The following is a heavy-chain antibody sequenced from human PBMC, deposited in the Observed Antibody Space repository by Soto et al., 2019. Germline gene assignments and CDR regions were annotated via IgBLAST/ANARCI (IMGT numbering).Heavy chain of an antibody. D-gene: IGHD3-3*01. Sequence: PSETLSLTCTVSGGSISSGGYYWSWIRQHPGKGLEWIGYIYYSGSTYYNPSLKSRVTISVDTSKNQFSLKLSSVTAADTAVYYCARGVWSGMSMDVWGQGTTVTVSS. CDR1: GGSISSGGYY. J-gene: IGHJ6*02. V-gene: IGHV4-31*03. CDR2: IYYSGST. CDR3: ARGVWSGMSMDV.